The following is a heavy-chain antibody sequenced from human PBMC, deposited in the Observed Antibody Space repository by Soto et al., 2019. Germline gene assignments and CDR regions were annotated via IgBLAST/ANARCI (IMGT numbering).Heavy chain of an antibody. D-gene: IGHD6-6*01. V-gene: IGHV3-11*01. J-gene: IGHJ4*02. CDR2: ITSSGSNT. CDR1: GFTFSGYN. CDR3: SRRGNISSAHHSDH. Sequence: PGGSLGLSCAASGFTFSGYNMSWIRQAPGKGLEWVSYITSSGSNTFDAESVKGRFTISRDNTMNLLYLQMNSLSAEDTAVYYWSRRGNISSAHHSDHWGQGTLVTSPQ.